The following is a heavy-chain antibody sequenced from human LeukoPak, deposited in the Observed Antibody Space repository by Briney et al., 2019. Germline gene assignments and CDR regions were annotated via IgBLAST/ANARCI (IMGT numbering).Heavy chain of an antibody. J-gene: IGHJ6*02. Sequence: PSETLSLTCTVSGGSISSYYWSWIRQPPGKGLEWIGYIYYSGSTNYNPSLKSRVTISVDTSKNQFSLKLSSVTAADTAVYYCARFGYCSGGCCLDYYYYGMDVWGQGTTVTVSS. CDR1: GGSISSYY. D-gene: IGHD2-15*01. V-gene: IGHV4-59*01. CDR3: ARFGYCSGGCCLDYYYYGMDV. CDR2: IYYSGST.